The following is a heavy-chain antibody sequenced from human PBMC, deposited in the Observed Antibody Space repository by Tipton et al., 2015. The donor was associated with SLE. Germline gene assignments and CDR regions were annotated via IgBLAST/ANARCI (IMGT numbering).Heavy chain of an antibody. Sequence: TLSLTCSVSGGSISASDFYWAWIRQSPGQGPEWIGTMYEIGRTLSNPSLRSRVTISVDTSKNQFSLRLSSVTAAATAMFYCARGTLEWSHEPDYWGQGTLVTVSS. D-gene: IGHD3-3*01. CDR2: MYEIGRT. V-gene: IGHV4-39*07. J-gene: IGHJ4*02. CDR1: GGSISASDFY. CDR3: ARGTLEWSHEPDY.